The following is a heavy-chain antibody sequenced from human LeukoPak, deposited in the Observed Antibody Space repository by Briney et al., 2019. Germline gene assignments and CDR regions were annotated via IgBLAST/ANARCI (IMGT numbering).Heavy chain of an antibody. CDR2: INSDGSST. J-gene: IGHJ4*02. CDR3: ARGGILTGYYYFDY. CDR1: GFTFSSYW. Sequence: PGGSLRLSCAASGFTFSSYWMHWVRQAPGKGLVWVSRINSDGSSTSYADSVKGRFTISRDNAKNTLYLQMNSLRAEDTAVYYCARGGILTGYYYFDYWGQGTLVTVSS. D-gene: IGHD3-9*01. V-gene: IGHV3-74*01.